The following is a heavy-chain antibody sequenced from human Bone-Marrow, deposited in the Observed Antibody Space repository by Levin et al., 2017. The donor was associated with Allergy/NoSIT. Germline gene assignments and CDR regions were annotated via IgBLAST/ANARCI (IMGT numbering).Heavy chain of an antibody. CDR3: TKWAGGHGGVYYYHAMDV. V-gene: IGHV3-23*01. CDR1: GFISSNYA. Sequence: GESLKISCAASGFISSNYALNWVRQAPGGGLEWVSAITGTGGSKYYADSVRGRFTISRDNSRKTLYLQMSSLRAEDSAVYYCTKWAGGHGGVYYYHAMDVWGQGTTVTVSS. CDR2: ITGTGGSK. D-gene: IGHD3-10*01. J-gene: IGHJ6*02.